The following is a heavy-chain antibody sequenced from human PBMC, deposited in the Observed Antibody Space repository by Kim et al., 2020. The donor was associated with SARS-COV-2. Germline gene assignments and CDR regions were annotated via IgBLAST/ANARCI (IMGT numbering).Heavy chain of an antibody. D-gene: IGHD5-12*01. V-gene: IGHV3-30*04. CDR1: GFDFANYA. CDR3: AGEREEDGYNVVDH. Sequence: GGSLRLSCEASGFDFANYAMYWVRQAPGKGLEWVSVISKDDINRFYTDSVKGRFTISRDNSKKTVYLEMNSLRRDDMACYYCAGEREEDGYNVVDHWGQGILVTVSS. J-gene: IGHJ4*02. CDR2: ISKDDINR.